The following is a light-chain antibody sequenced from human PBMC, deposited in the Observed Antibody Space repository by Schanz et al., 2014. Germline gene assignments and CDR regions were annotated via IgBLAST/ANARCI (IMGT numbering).Light chain of an antibody. V-gene: IGKV3-15*01. J-gene: IGKJ2*01. Sequence: EIVMTQSPATLSVSPGERATLSCRASQSVSDNLAWYQQKPGQAPSLLIYGASTRATGIPARFSGSGSGTEFTLTISSLQPEDFATYYCQQYGNSPPYTFGQGTKLEIK. CDR1: QSVSDN. CDR2: GAS. CDR3: QQYGNSPPYT.